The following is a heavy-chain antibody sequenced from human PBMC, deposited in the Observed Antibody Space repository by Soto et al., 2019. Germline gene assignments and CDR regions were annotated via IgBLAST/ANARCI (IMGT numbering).Heavy chain of an antibody. D-gene: IGHD2-8*02. CDR2: SHHSGST. CDR1: GGSFSGYY. V-gene: IGHV4-34*01. J-gene: IGHJ4*02. CDR3: ARDKITGLFDY. Sequence: QVQLQQWGAGLLKPSETLSLTCAVYGGSFSGYYWTWIRQPPGTGLEWIGESHHSGSTHYHPALKNRVPRSVDTSKNQFSLKLTSVTAADTAVYYCARDKITGLFDYWGQGTLVPVSS.